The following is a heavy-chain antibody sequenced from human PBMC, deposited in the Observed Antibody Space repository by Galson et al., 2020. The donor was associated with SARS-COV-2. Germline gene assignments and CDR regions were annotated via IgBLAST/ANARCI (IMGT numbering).Heavy chain of an antibody. J-gene: IGHJ6*03. Sequence: SETLSLTCAVYGGSFSGYYWSWIRQPPGKGLEWIGEINHSGSTNYNPSLKSRVTISVDTSKNQFSLKLSSVTAADTAVYYCARGHRNPDYYYYMDVWGKGTTVTVSS. D-gene: IGHD1-1*01. CDR1: GGSFSGYY. CDR2: INHSGST. V-gene: IGHV4-34*01. CDR3: ARGHRNPDYYYYMDV.